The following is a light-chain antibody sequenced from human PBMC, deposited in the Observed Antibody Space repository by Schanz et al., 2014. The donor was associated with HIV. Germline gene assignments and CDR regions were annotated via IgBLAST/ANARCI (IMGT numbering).Light chain of an antibody. V-gene: IGKV3-11*01. CDR1: QSVGSV. CDR3: QQRGNWPPIT. Sequence: EIVLTQSPATLSMSPGERATLSCRASQSVGSVLAWYQQKPGQAPRLLIYDASNRATGISARFSGSGSGTDFTLTIRSLDPEDFAVYYCQQRGNWPPITFGQGTRLEIK. CDR2: DAS. J-gene: IGKJ5*01.